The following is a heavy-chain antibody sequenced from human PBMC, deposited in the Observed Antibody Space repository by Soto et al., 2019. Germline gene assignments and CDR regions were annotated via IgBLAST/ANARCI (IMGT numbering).Heavy chain of an antibody. CDR1: GGSISSYY. CDR3: ARAQRKQWLVQYYFDY. D-gene: IGHD6-19*01. V-gene: IGHV4-59*01. J-gene: IGHJ4*02. Sequence: QVQLQESGPGLVKPSETLSLTCTVSGGSISSYYWSWIRQPPGKGLEWIGYIYYSGSTNYNPSLKSRVTISVDTSKNQFSLKLSSVTAADTAVYYCARAQRKQWLVQYYFDYWGQGTLVTVSS. CDR2: IYYSGST.